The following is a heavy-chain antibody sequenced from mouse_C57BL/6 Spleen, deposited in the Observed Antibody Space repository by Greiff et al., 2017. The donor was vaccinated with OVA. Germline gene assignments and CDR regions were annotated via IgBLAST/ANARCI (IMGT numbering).Heavy chain of an antibody. CDR2: INPNNGGT. J-gene: IGHJ4*01. CDR3: ARRTYYSNYYAMDY. D-gene: IGHD2-5*01. V-gene: IGHV1-26*01. CDR1: GYTFTDYY. Sequence: EVQLQQSGPKLVKPGASVKISCKASGYTFTDYYMNWVKQSHGKSLEWIGDINPNNGGTSYNQKFKGKATLTVDKSSSTAYMELRSLTSEDSAVYYCARRTYYSNYYAMDYWGQGTSVTVSS.